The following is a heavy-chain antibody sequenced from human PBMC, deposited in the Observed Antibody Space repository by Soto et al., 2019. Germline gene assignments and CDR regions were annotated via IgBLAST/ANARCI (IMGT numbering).Heavy chain of an antibody. D-gene: IGHD3-16*02. J-gene: IGHJ4*02. CDR3: ASFAYYDYIWGSYLDY. CDR2: IKQDGSEK. V-gene: IGHV3-7*01. Sequence: EVQLVESGGGLVQPGGSLRLSCAASGFTFSNYWMSWVRQAPGKGLEWVANIKQDGSEKYYVDSVKGRFTISRDNAKKSLFLQMNSRRAEDTAVYYCASFAYYDYIWGSYLDYWDQGTLVTVSS. CDR1: GFTFSNYW.